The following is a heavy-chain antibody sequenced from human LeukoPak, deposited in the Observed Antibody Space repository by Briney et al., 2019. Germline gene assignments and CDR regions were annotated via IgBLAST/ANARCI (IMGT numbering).Heavy chain of an antibody. CDR1: GGSISSSSYY. CDR2: IYYSGST. CDR3: ARPYSSPSGIDY. J-gene: IGHJ4*02. Sequence: SETPSLTCTVSGGSISSSSYYWGWIRQPPGKGLEWIGSIYYSGSTYYNPSLKSRVTISVDTSKNQFSLKLSSVTAADTAVYYCARPYSSPSGIDYWGQGTLVTVSS. V-gene: IGHV4-39*01. D-gene: IGHD6-6*01.